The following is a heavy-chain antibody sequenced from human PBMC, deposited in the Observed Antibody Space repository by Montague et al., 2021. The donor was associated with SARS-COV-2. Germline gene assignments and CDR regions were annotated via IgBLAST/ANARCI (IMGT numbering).Heavy chain of an antibody. Sequence: SETRSLTCTVSGGSISSYYWSWIRQPPGKGLECIGYLYYSGSTNYNPSLKSRVTISVDTSKNQFSLKLSSVTAADTAVYYCARQSGRLWGIAVAGAFDYWGQGTLVTVSS. CDR1: GGSISSYY. D-gene: IGHD6-19*01. CDR3: ARQSGRLWGIAVAGAFDY. CDR2: LYYSGST. V-gene: IGHV4-59*08. J-gene: IGHJ4*02.